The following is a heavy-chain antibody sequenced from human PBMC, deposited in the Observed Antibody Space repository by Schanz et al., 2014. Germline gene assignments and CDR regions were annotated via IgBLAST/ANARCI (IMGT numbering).Heavy chain of an antibody. Sequence: EVQLLESGGGVVQPGGSLRLSCATSGFTFITYTMNWVRQTPGKGLEWVSFISSSGTSIYYADSVKGRFTISRDNAKNSLYLQMNSLRAEDTAVYYCAYYDVLTGFDYWGQGTQVTVSS. CDR2: ISSSGTSI. J-gene: IGHJ4*02. CDR1: GFTFITYT. D-gene: IGHD3-9*01. CDR3: AYYDVLTGFDY. V-gene: IGHV3-48*01.